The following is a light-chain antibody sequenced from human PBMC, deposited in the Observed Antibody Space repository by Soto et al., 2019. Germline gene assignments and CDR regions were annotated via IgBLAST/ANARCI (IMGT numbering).Light chain of an antibody. Sequence: QSVLTQPASVSGSPGQSITISCTGTSSDVGGYNYVSWYQQHPGKAPKLMIYDVTKRPSGVPDRFSGSKSGNTASLTISGLQAEDEADYYCCTYAGSFHQFGGGTKLTVL. J-gene: IGLJ3*02. CDR3: CTYAGSFHQ. CDR1: SSDVGGYNY. CDR2: DVT. V-gene: IGLV2-11*01.